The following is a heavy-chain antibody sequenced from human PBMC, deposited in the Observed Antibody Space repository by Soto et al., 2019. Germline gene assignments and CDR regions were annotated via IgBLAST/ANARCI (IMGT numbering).Heavy chain of an antibody. Sequence: GGSLRLSCAASGFPFSIYGMHWVRQSPGTGLEWVAVISYDGSNKYYADSVKGRFTISRDNSKNTLYLQMQSLRADDKAVYYCARAPHYYDSSGISYSGLDVWGQGTWVTVSS. CDR2: ISYDGSNK. CDR1: GFPFSIYG. J-gene: IGHJ6*02. CDR3: ARAPHYYDSSGISYSGLDV. V-gene: IGHV3-30*03. D-gene: IGHD3-22*01.